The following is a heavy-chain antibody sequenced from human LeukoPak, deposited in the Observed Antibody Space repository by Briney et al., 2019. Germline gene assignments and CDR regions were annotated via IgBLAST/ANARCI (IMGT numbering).Heavy chain of an antibody. CDR2: ILKDGSDA. D-gene: IGHD3-9*01. CDR3: ARDFHYFFDY. V-gene: IGHV3-30-3*01. Sequence: GGSLRLSCTASAFTFNNFPMHWVRQAPGKGLEWVTLILKDGSDAFYADSVKGRFTITRDNSENTLFLQMNSLRAEDTAIYHCARDFHYFFDYCGQGTLVTVSS. CDR1: AFTFNNFP. J-gene: IGHJ4*02.